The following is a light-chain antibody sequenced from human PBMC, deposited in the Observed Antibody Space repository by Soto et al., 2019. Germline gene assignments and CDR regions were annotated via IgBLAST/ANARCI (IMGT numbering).Light chain of an antibody. CDR3: TYYTSTSTLV. Sequence: QSALTQPASVSGSPGQSITISCTGTSNNIGANDYVSWYQHHPGQAPKILIYDAANRPSGVSHRFSGSKSGNTASLTISGLEAEDAADYFCTYYTSTSTLVFGGGTKLTVL. CDR1: SNNIGANDY. CDR2: DAA. V-gene: IGLV2-14*03. J-gene: IGLJ2*01.